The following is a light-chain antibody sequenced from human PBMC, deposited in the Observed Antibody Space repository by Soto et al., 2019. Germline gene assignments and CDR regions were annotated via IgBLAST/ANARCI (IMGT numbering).Light chain of an antibody. V-gene: IGKV3D-15*01. J-gene: IGKJ1*01. CDR1: QRVSPN. Sequence: EVVMTQSPATLSVSPGESATLSCRASQRVSPNVAWYQQRPGQAPRLLIYGASNRATGIPNRFSGSGSGTDFTLTINRLEPEDFAVYYCQQYGGWRTFGQGTKVDIK. CDR2: GAS. CDR3: QQYGGWRT.